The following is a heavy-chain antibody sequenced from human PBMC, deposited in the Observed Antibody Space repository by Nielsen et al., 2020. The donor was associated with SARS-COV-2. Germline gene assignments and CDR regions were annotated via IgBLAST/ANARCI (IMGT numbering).Heavy chain of an antibody. V-gene: IGHV5-51*01. Sequence: GGSLRLSCKGSGYSFTSYWIGWVRQMPGKGLEWMGIIYPGDSDTRYSPSFQGQVTISADKSISTAYLQWSSLKASDTAMYYCARRHGETYYYDSSGYYWSDYWGQGTLVTVSS. D-gene: IGHD3-22*01. CDR1: GYSFTSYW. J-gene: IGHJ4*02. CDR2: IYPGDSDT. CDR3: ARRHGETYYYDSSGYYWSDY.